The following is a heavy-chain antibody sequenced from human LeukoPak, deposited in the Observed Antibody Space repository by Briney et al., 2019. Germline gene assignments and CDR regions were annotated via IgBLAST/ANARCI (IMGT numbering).Heavy chain of an antibody. J-gene: IGHJ4*02. V-gene: IGHV3-43*02. CDR2: ISGNGGNT. D-gene: IGHD1-7*01. Sequence: GGSLRLSCAASGFTFDDYAMHWVRQVPGKGLEWVSLISGNGGNTYYADSVKGRFTISRDSSKNSLYPQMNSLRTEDTALYYCAKDISNWNSRHFDSWGQGTLVTVSS. CDR1: GFTFDDYA. CDR3: AKDISNWNSRHFDS.